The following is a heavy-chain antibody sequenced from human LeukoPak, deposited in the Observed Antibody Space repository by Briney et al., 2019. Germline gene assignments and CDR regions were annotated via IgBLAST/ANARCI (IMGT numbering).Heavy chain of an antibody. CDR2: VYPDGSTT. J-gene: IGHJ6*02. V-gene: IGHV3-74*03. CDR3: GRYYVMDV. Sequence: GGSLRLSCAASGFTFSRYWMHWVRQAPGKGLMWVSRVYPDGSTTLYADSVKGRFTISRDNAKNTLYLQMNSLRAEDTAVCYCGRYYVMDVWGQGTSVTVS. CDR1: GFTFSRYW.